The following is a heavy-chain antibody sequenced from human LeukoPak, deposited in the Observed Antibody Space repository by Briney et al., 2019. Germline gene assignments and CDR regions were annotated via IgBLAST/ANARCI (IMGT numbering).Heavy chain of an antibody. V-gene: IGHV1-18*01. CDR2: ISAYNGNT. D-gene: IGHD6-19*01. J-gene: IGHJ6*03. CDR1: GYTFTSYG. Sequence: ASVKVSCKASGYTFTSYGISWVRQAPGQGLEWMGWISAYNGNTNYAQKLQGRVTMTTDTSTSTAYMELRSLRSDDTAVYYCARQGYSSGWYVLKGYYYYMDVWGKGTTVTVSS. CDR3: ARQGYSSGWYVLKGYYYYMDV.